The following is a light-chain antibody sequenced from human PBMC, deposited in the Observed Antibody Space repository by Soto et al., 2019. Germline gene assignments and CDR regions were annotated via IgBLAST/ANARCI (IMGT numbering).Light chain of an antibody. Sequence: QSVLTQSPSASASLGASVKLTCTLSSGHSSYAIDWHQKQPGKGPRYLMDLNNDGSHTKGDGIPDRFSGSSSGADRFLIISSLQYEDEADYYCQTWGTGFQFFGGGTKVTVL. V-gene: IGLV4-69*01. J-gene: IGLJ2*01. CDR1: SGHSSYA. CDR3: QTWGTGFQF. CDR2: LNNDGSH.